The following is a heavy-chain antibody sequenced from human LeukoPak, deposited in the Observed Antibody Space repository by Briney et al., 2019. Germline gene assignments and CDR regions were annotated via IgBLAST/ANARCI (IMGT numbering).Heavy chain of an antibody. J-gene: IGHJ4*02. Sequence: SETLCLICTVSGGSISSYYWSWIRQPAGKGLEWIGRIYTSGSTNYNPSLKSRVTMSVDTTKNQFSLKLSSVTAADTAVYYCARDPIYGSGSPYWGQGTLVTVSS. V-gene: IGHV4-4*07. CDR3: ARDPIYGSGSPY. CDR1: GGSISSYY. D-gene: IGHD3-10*01. CDR2: IYTSGST.